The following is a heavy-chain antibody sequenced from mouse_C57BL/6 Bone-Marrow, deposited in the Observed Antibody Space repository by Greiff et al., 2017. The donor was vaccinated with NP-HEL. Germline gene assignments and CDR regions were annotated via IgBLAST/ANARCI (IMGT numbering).Heavy chain of an antibody. CDR1: GYTFTSYW. CDR2: IHPNSGST. J-gene: IGHJ2*01. Sequence: QVQLQQPGAELVKPGASVKLSCKASGYTFTSYWMHWVKQRPGQGLEWIGMIHPNSGSTNYNEKFKSKATLTVDKPSSTAYRQLSSLTSEDSAVYYCARSDYEGDYWGQGTTLTVSS. V-gene: IGHV1-64*01. CDR3: ARSDYEGDY. D-gene: IGHD2-4*01.